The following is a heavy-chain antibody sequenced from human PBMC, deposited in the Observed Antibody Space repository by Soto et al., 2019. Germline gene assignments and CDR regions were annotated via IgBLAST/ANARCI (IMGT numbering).Heavy chain of an antibody. V-gene: IGHV4-39*01. Sequence: SETLSLTCTVSGGSISSSSYYWGWIRQPPGKGLEWIGSIYYSGSTYYNPSLKSRVTISVDTSKNQFSLKLSSVTAADTAVYYCANVVVPAAMTGPGLYYYYYYMDVWGKGTTVTVSS. CDR3: ANVVVPAAMTGPGLYYYYYYMDV. CDR2: IYYSGST. D-gene: IGHD2-2*01. CDR1: GGSISSSSYY. J-gene: IGHJ6*03.